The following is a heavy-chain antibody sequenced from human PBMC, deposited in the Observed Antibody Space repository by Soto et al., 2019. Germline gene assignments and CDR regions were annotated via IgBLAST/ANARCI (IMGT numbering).Heavy chain of an antibody. CDR2: IRPIFGTA. CDR1: GGTFSSYA. V-gene: IGHV1-69*01. J-gene: IGHJ1*01. CDR3: ASGDPRGYFQH. Sequence: QVHLVQSGAEVKKPGSSVKVSCKASGGTFSSYAISWVRQAPGQGLEWMGGIRPIFGTANYAQKFQGRVTITADESTSKAYMELSSLRSEDTAVYYCASGDPRGYFQHWGQGTLVTVSS.